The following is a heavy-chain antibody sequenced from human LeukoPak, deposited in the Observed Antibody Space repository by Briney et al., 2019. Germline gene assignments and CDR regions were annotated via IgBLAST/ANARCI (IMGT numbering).Heavy chain of an antibody. J-gene: IGHJ4*02. CDR1: GFTVSSNY. Sequence: GGSLRLSCAASGFTVSSNYMSWVRQAPGKGLEWVSVIYSGGSTYYADSVKGRFTISRDNSKNTLYLQMNSLRAEDTAVYYRARDRMDTASIDYWGQGTLVTVSS. CDR3: ARDRMDTASIDY. V-gene: IGHV3-66*01. D-gene: IGHD5-18*01. CDR2: IYSGGST.